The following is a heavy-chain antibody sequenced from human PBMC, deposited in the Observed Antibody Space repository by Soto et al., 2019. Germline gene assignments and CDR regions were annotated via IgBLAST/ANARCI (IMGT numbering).Heavy chain of an antibody. CDR2: IYPGDSDT. Sequence: GESLKISCKGSGYSFTTYWIGWVRQMPGKGLEWMGIIYPGDSDTRYSPSFQGQVTISADKSIRTAYLQWSSLKASDTAMYYCARSAQQLVPNYYAGMDVWGQGTTVTVSS. J-gene: IGHJ6*02. V-gene: IGHV5-51*01. CDR3: ARSAQQLVPNYYAGMDV. D-gene: IGHD6-13*01. CDR1: GYSFTTYW.